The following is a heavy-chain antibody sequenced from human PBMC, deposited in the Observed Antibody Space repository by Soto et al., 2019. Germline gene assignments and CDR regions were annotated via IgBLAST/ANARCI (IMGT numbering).Heavy chain of an antibody. CDR3: VKDFRRYTNGLDV. Sequence: EVQLVESGGGLVEPGKSLRLSCVVSGFTYEDFAMHWVRKAPGKGLEWVSGISWNSASTGYADSVTGRFTISRDNAKNSLYLQMSNLTGDDTAMYYCVKDFRRYTNGLDVWGPGTSVTVSS. V-gene: IGHV3-9*01. CDR2: ISWNSAST. J-gene: IGHJ6*02. CDR1: GFTYEDFA. D-gene: IGHD5-18*01.